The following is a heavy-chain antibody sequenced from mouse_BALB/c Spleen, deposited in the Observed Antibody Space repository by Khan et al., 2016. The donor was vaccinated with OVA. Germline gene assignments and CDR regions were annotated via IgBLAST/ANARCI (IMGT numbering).Heavy chain of an antibody. CDR3: ARHNYGPFAY. V-gene: IGHV5-9-3*01. CDR2: ISSGGDNI. D-gene: IGHD1-1*01. CDR1: GFTFSTYA. J-gene: IGHJ3*01. Sequence: EVELVESGGDLVKPGGSLKLSCSASGFTFSTYAMSWVRQTPEKRLEWVATISSGGDNIFYPDSVKGRFTISRDSAKTTLYLHMSSLRSEDTAMYYCARHNYGPFAYWGQGTLVTVSA.